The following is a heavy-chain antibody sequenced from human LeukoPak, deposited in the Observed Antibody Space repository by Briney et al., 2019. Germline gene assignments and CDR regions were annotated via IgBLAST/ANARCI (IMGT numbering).Heavy chain of an antibody. V-gene: IGHV3-48*02. J-gene: IGHJ4*02. CDR1: GFTFNIYS. CDR3: ARSVEGHFDY. CDR2: ITSNLATI. Sequence: GGSLRLSCADSGFTFNIYSMNWVRQAPGKELEWISYITSNLATIRYADSVRGRFTISRDNAGKSLFLHMNSLRDDDTAVYYCARSVEGHFDYWGQGTLVTVSS. D-gene: IGHD2-21*01.